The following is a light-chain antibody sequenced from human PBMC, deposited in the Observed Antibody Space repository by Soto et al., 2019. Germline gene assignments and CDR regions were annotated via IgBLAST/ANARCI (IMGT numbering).Light chain of an antibody. V-gene: IGLV1-40*01. CDR3: QSYDSSLSGFYV. J-gene: IGLJ1*01. CDR1: SSNIGAGYD. CDR2: GNS. Sequence: QSALTQPPSVSGAPGQRVIISCTGSSSNIGAGYDVHWYQQLPGTAPKLLIYGNSNRPSGVPDRFSGSKSGTSASLAITGLQAEDEADYYCQSYDSSLSGFYVFGTGTKLTVL.